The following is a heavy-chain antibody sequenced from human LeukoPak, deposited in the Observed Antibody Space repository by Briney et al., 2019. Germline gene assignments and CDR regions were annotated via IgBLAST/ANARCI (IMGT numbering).Heavy chain of an antibody. D-gene: IGHD1-1*01. V-gene: IGHV3-15*01. CDR1: GFTFSNVW. J-gene: IGHJ4*02. CDR2: IKTKTDGGTT. Sequence: PGGSLRLSCEASGFTFSNVWMNWVRQAPGKGLEWIGRIKTKTDGGTTEYAAPVKGRFTISRDDSKNTVYLQMNSLKTEDTALYYCVTRVKSTGDHWGQGTLVTVSS. CDR3: VTRVKSTGDH.